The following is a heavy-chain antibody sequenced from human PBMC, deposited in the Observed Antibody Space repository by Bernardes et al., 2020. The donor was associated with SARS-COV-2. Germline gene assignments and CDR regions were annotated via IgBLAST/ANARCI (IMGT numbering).Heavy chain of an antibody. J-gene: IGHJ3*02. V-gene: IGHV3-23*01. CDR2: ISGSGGST. Sequence: GGSLRLSCAASGFTFSSYAMSWVRQAPGKGLEWVSAISGSGGSTYYADSVKGRFTISRDNSKNTLYLQMNSLRAEDTAVYYCAKDNPAITMIDDAFDIWGQGTMVTVSS. D-gene: IGHD3-22*01. CDR1: GFTFSSYA. CDR3: AKDNPAITMIDDAFDI.